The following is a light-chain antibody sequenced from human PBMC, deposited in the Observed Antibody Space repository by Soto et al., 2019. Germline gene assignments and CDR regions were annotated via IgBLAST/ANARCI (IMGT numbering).Light chain of an antibody. CDR2: AAS. V-gene: IGKV1-39*01. Sequence: DIQMTQSPSSLSASVGDRVTITCRASQSIRSYLNWYQYKPGTAPKLLIYAASTLQSGVPSTFSGSGSGTDFTLTISSLQPEDFATYYCQQSYSAPWTFGPGTKVDIE. J-gene: IGKJ3*01. CDR3: QQSYSAPWT. CDR1: QSIRSY.